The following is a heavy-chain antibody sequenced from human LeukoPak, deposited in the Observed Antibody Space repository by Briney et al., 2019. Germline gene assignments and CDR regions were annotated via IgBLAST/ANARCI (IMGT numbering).Heavy chain of an antibody. V-gene: IGHV6-1*01. CDR1: GDSVSTNSAT. CDR2: THYRSEWYR. CDR3: ARDPGTVVTLNFDF. D-gene: IGHD4-23*01. Sequence: SQTLSLTCAITGDSVSTNSATWNWIRQSPSRGLEWLERTHYRSEWYRDYAVSVKSRISINPDTSKNQFSLQLNSVTPEDTAVYYCARDPGTVVTLNFDFWGQGTLVIVSS. J-gene: IGHJ4*02.